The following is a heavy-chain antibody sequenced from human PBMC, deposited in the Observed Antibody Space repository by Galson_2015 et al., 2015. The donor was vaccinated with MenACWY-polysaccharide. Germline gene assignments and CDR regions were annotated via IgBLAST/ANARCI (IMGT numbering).Heavy chain of an antibody. D-gene: IGHD3-3*01. J-gene: IGHJ3*01. CDR1: GFPFSGSW. Sequence: SLRLSCAASGFPFSGSWMTWIRQTPGKGLEWVATIKQSGTEKYYVDSVEGRFTVSRDNAENSLYLQMNSLRAEDTAVYYCARARSWSGYFAFDFGGQGTMVTVSS. CDR3: ARARSWSGYFAFDF. V-gene: IGHV3-7*01. CDR2: IKQSGTEK.